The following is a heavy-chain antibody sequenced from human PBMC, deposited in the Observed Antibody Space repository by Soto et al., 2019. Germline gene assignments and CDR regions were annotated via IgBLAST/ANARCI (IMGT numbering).Heavy chain of an antibody. V-gene: IGHV2-5*02. J-gene: IGHJ4*02. CDR1: GFSLSTDGVG. Sequence: QITLKESGPPLVKPTQTLTLTCTFSGFSLSTDGVGVGWIRQPPGKALEWLALIYWDDDKRYSPSLNSRLTITKDTSNNQVVLTMTNMAPVDTATYYCAHVKTGTILFDYWGQGTLVTVSS. CDR2: IYWDDDK. CDR3: AHVKTGTILFDY. D-gene: IGHD1-7*01.